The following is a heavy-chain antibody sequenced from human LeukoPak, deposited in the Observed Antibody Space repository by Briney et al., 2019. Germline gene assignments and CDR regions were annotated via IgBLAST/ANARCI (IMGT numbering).Heavy chain of an antibody. D-gene: IGHD5-12*01. V-gene: IGHV1-69*05. Sequence: SVKVSCKASGGTFSSYAISWVRQAPGQGLEWMGGIIPIFSTANYAQKFQGRVTITTDESTSTAYMELSSLRSEDTAVYYCATYGGYETSAWFDYWGQGTLVTVSS. J-gene: IGHJ4*02. CDR2: IIPIFSTA. CDR3: ATYGGYETSAWFDY. CDR1: GGTFSSYA.